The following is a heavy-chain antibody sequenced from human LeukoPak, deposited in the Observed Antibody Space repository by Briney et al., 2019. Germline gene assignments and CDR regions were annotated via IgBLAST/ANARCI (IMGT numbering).Heavy chain of an antibody. J-gene: IGHJ5*02. CDR2: IYNIGST. CDR1: GGSISSYY. Sequence: SETLSLTCTVSGGSISSYYWSWIRQPPGKGLEWIGYIYNIGSTNYNPSLKSRVTISVDTSKNQFSLKLSSVTAADTAVYYCARDLGLYDSGTPYNLFDPWGQGTLVSVSS. D-gene: IGHD3-10*01. CDR3: ARDLGLYDSGTPYNLFDP. V-gene: IGHV4-59*01.